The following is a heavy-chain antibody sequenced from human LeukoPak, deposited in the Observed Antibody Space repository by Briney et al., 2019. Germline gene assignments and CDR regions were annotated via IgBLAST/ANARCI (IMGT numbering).Heavy chain of an antibody. CDR2: ISYDGSNK. J-gene: IGHJ5*02. D-gene: IGHD1-1*01. V-gene: IGHV3-30*04. CDR1: GFTFSSYA. Sequence: GGSLRLSCAASGFTFSSYAMHWVRQVPGKGLEWVAVISYDGSNKYYADSVKGRFTISRDNSKNTLHLQMNSLRAEDTAVYYCARPPYNWNDGWFDPWGQGTLVTVSS. CDR3: ARPPYNWNDGWFDP.